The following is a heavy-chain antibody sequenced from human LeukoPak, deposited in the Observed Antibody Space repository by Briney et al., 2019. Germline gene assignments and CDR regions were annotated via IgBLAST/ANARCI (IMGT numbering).Heavy chain of an antibody. CDR3: ARDATGYSGYDFADY. Sequence: GASVKVSCKASGYTFTSYYMHWVRQAPGQGLEWMGIINPSGGSTSYAQKFQGRVTMTRDMSTSTVYMELSSLRSEDTAVYYCARDATGYSGYDFADYWGQGTLVTVSS. J-gene: IGHJ4*02. V-gene: IGHV1-46*01. D-gene: IGHD5-12*01. CDR1: GYTFTSYY. CDR2: INPSGGST.